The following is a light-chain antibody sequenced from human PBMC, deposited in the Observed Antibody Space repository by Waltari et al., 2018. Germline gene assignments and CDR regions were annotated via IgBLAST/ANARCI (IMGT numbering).Light chain of an antibody. Sequence: EIVFTQSPPTLSLSPGERAPLPCRASQTIAGYFAWYQQKPGQAPRLLIYDASNRATGVPARFSGSGFGTDFTLTISSLEPEDSAVYYCQQHSNWQSFCQGTKLEI. CDR1: QTIAGY. J-gene: IGKJ2*01. V-gene: IGKV3D-11*02. CDR2: DAS. CDR3: QQHSNWQS.